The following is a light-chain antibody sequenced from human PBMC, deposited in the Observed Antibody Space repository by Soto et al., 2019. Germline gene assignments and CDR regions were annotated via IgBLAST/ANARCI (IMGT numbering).Light chain of an antibody. CDR2: AAS. V-gene: IGKV1-9*01. Sequence: QLTQSPSFLSASVGDRVTITCRASQGISSYLAWYQQKPGKAPKLLIYAASTLQSGVPSRFSGSGSGTEFTLTISSLQPEDFATYYCQQLNSYPPNFGQGTRLEIK. J-gene: IGKJ5*01. CDR1: QGISSY. CDR3: QQLNSYPPN.